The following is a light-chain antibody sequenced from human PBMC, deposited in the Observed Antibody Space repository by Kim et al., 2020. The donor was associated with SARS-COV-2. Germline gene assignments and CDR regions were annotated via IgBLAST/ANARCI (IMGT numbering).Light chain of an antibody. Sequence: EIVLTQSPGTLSLSPGERATLSCRASQSVSSSYLVWYQQKPGQAPRLLIYGASSRTTGIPDRFSGSGSGTDFTLTISRLEPEDFAVYYCQQYGTSPVTFGQGTRLEIK. CDR3: QQYGTSPVT. V-gene: IGKV3-20*01. J-gene: IGKJ5*01. CDR1: QSVSSSY. CDR2: GAS.